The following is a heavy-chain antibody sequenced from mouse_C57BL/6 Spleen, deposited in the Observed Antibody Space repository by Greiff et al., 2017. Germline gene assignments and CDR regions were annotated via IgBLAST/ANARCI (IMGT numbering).Heavy chain of an antibody. V-gene: IGHV3-6*01. CDR1: GYSITSGYY. Sequence: EVKLQESGPGLVKPSQSLSLTCSVTGYSITSGYYWNWIRQFPGNKLEWIGYISYDGSNNYNPSLKNRISITRDTSKNQFFLKLNSVTTEDTATYYWARDSITTVVAKGYAMDYWGQGTSVTVSS. D-gene: IGHD1-1*01. J-gene: IGHJ4*01. CDR3: ARDSITTVVAKGYAMDY. CDR2: ISYDGSN.